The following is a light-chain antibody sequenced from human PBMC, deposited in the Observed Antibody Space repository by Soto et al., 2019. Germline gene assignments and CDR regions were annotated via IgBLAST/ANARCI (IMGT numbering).Light chain of an antibody. J-gene: IGKJ1*01. V-gene: IGKV1-39*01. CDR1: QSIGTY. CDR3: QQSYSTPT. CDR2: GAS. Sequence: DIQVTQSPSSLSASVGDRVTITCRASQSIGTYLNWYHQKPGKAPQLLIYGASTLQSGVPSRFSGGGSGTHFTLTINSLQPEDFGTFSCQQSYSTPTFGQGTKVDIK.